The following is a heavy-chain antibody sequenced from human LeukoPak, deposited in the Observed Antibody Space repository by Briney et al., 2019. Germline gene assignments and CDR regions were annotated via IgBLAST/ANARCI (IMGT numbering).Heavy chain of an antibody. CDR2: IKQDGSTK. V-gene: IGHV3-7*03. Sequence: GGSLRLPCAASGFNLCAYWMSWVRQAPRKGLAWVANIKQDGSTKFYVDSVKGRSTNSRDNAKNPLHLQTESLRSESTAMYFCARDGGYCDGISCPGDLWGQGTLVTVSP. CDR3: ARDGGYCDGISCPGDL. CDR1: GFNLCAYW. D-gene: IGHD2-15*01. J-gene: IGHJ4*02.